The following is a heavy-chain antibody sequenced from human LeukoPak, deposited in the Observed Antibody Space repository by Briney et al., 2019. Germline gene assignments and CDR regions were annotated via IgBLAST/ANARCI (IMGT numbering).Heavy chain of an antibody. CDR2: ISYDGSNK. J-gene: IGHJ3*02. D-gene: IGHD6-19*01. Sequence: GSLRPSCAASGFTFSSYAMHWVRQAPGKGLEWVAVISYDGSNKYYADSVKGRFTISRDNSKNTLYLQMNSLRAEDTAVYYRARVSYSSGWESFGAFDIWGQGTMVTVSS. CDR3: ARVSYSSGWESFGAFDI. CDR1: GFTFSSYA. V-gene: IGHV3-30*04.